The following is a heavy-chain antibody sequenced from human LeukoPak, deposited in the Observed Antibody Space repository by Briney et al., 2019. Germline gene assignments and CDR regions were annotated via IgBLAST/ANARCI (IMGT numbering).Heavy chain of an antibody. CDR1: GFTFSSYG. D-gene: IGHD6-6*01. Sequence: RPGGSLRLSCAASGFTFSSYGMHWVRQAPGKGLEWVAVIWYDGSNKYYADSVKGRFTISRDNSKNTLYPQMNSLRAEDTAVYYCARDAFVRYYFDYWGQGTLVTVSS. V-gene: IGHV3-33*01. CDR3: ARDAFVRYYFDY. J-gene: IGHJ4*02. CDR2: IWYDGSNK.